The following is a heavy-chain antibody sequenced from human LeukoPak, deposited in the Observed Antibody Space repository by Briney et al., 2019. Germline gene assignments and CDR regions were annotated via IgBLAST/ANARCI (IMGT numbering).Heavy chain of an antibody. Sequence: SETLSLTCAVYGGSFSGYYWSRIRQPPGKGLEWIGEINHSGSTNYNPSLKSRVTISVDTSKNQFSLKLSSVTAADTAVYYCARGRIAARRYYGMDVWGQGTTVTVSS. CDR3: ARGRIAARRYYGMDV. J-gene: IGHJ6*02. CDR1: GGSFSGYY. D-gene: IGHD6-6*01. V-gene: IGHV4-34*01. CDR2: INHSGST.